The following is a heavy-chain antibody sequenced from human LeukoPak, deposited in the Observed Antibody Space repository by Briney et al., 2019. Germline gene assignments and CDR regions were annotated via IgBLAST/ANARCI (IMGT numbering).Heavy chain of an antibody. V-gene: IGHV1-2*02. CDR1: GYTFTIYY. Sequence: VPSVTASCMPSGYTFTIYYIHCVRQPARQGIEWMGWINPNSGGTNYAQRRQGRVTMTRDTSISTAYMELSRLRSDDTAVYYCARDPPVTRDHYYYYMDVWGKGTTVTVSS. J-gene: IGHJ6*03. D-gene: IGHD4-17*01. CDR2: INPNSGGT. CDR3: ARDPPVTRDHYYYYMDV.